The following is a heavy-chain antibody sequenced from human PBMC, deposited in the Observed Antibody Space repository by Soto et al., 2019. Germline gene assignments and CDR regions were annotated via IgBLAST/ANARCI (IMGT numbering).Heavy chain of an antibody. CDR1: GFTFSSYG. J-gene: IGHJ6*02. CDR3: VKDGSSGWPYYYGMDV. V-gene: IGHV3-30*18. D-gene: IGHD6-19*01. CDR2: ISYDGSNK. Sequence: GGSLRLSCAASGFTFSSYGMHWVRQAPGKGLEWVAVISYDGSNKYYADSVKGRFTISRDNSKNTLYLQMSSLRAEDTAVYYCVKDGSSGWPYYYGMDVWGQGATVTVSS.